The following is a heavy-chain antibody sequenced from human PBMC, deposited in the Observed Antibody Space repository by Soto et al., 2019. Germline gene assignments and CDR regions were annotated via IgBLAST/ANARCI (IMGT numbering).Heavy chain of an antibody. CDR2: LYWADDK. V-gene: IGHV2-5*02. J-gene: IGHJ6*02. CDR1: GFSLNTGGLG. CDR3: THRRCGGDCHRPSSSQYYYSMDV. Sequence: QITLKESGPTLAKPTQTLTLTCTFSGFSLNTGGLGLGWIRPPPGKALDWLALLYWADDKRYSPSLKSRLSNTMDTSNTQVVRTMTDTDPVYTAAYFCTHRRCGGDCHRPSSSQYYYSMDVWGQGTTVSVSS. D-gene: IGHD2-21*02.